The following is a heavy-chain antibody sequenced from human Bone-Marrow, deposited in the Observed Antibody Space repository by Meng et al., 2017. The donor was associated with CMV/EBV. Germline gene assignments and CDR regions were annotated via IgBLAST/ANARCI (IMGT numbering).Heavy chain of an antibody. CDR3: AKSLAMVRGVIGVDY. V-gene: IGHV3-23*03. CDR2: IYSGGSST. CDR1: GFTFSSYA. J-gene: IGHJ4*02. D-gene: IGHD3-10*01. Sequence: GESLKISCAASGFTFSSYAMSWVRQAPGKGLEWVSVIYSGGSSTYYADSVKGRFTISRDNSKNTLYLQMNSLRAEDTAVYYCAKSLAMVRGVIGVDYWGQGTLVTVPS.